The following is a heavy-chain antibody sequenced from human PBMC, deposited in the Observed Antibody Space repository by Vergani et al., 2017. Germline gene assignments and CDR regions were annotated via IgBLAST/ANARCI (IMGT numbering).Heavy chain of an antibody. D-gene: IGHD4-17*01. Sequence: EVQLLESGGGLVQPGGSLRLSCAASGFTFSSYAMTWVRQAPGKGLEWVSAISGSGGTTYYADSVKGRFTISRDNSKATLFLHMNSLRAEDTAVDYCAKEIKPYGDDGGPDFWGQGTLVTVSS. V-gene: IGHV3-23*01. CDR1: GFTFSSYA. J-gene: IGHJ4*02. CDR3: AKEIKPYGDDGGPDF. CDR2: ISGSGGTT.